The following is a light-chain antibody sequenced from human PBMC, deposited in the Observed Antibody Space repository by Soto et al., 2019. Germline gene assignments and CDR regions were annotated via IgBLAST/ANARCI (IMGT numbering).Light chain of an antibody. Sequence: LAQPASVSGSPGQSITISCTGTSIDVGSYNLVSWYQQHPGKAPKLMIYEGSKRPSGVSNRFSGSKSGNTASLTISGLQAEDEADYYCCSYAGSSTYVFGTGTKVTVL. CDR1: SIDVGSYNL. J-gene: IGLJ1*01. V-gene: IGLV2-23*01. CDR2: EGS. CDR3: CSYAGSSTYV.